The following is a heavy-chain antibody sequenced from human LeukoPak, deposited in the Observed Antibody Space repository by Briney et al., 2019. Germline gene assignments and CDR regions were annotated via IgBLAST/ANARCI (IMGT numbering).Heavy chain of an antibody. CDR2: IRSGGSTT. J-gene: IGHJ4*02. Sequence: GGSLRLSCAASGFTFSDYYMTWIRQAPGKGLEWVSNIRSGGSTTDYADSVKGRFTISRDNAKNSLYLQMNNLRAEDTAVYYCARLAVVTSPFDHWGQGTLVSVSS. CDR1: GFTFSDYY. V-gene: IGHV3-11*01. D-gene: IGHD4-23*01. CDR3: ARLAVVTSPFDH.